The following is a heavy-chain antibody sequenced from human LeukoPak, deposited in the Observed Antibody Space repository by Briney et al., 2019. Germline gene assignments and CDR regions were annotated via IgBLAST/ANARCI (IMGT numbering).Heavy chain of an antibody. J-gene: IGHJ4*02. CDR2: IIPIFGTA. CDR1: GGTFSCFA. D-gene: IGHD2-2*02. CDR3: ARSIVVVPAAIVGFDY. V-gene: IGHV1-69*05. Sequence: SVKVSCKASGGTFSCFAISWVRQAPGQGLEWMGGIIPIFGTANYAQKFQGRVTITTDESTSTAYMELSSLRSEDTAVYYCARSIVVVPAAIVGFDYWGQGTLVTVSS.